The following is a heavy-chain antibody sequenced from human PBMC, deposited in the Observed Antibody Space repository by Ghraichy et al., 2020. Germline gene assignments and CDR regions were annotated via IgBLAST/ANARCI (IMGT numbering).Heavy chain of an antibody. Sequence: GGSLRLSCTVSGFTFSSYAMTWVRQAPGKGLEWVSTISGSGGSTSYADSVKGRFTISRDNSKNTLYLQMSSLRAEDTAVYYCAKDVGYYFDYWGQGTLVTVSS. CDR2: ISGSGGST. CDR3: AKDVGYYFDY. D-gene: IGHD1-26*01. CDR1: GFTFSSYA. V-gene: IGHV3-23*01. J-gene: IGHJ4*02.